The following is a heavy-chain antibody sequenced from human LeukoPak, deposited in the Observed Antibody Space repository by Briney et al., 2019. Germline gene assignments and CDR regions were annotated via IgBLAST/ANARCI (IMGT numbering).Heavy chain of an antibody. CDR2: ISGSGSGT. CDR3: AKGTSSNWYDFFDY. CDR1: GFTFSSYA. Sequence: GGSLRLSCAASGFTFSSYAMSWVRQAPGDGLQWVSGISGSGSGTYYADSVRGRFTISRDNSKNTLYLQMNSLRAEDTAVYLCAKGTSSNWYDFFDYWGQGTLVTVSS. J-gene: IGHJ4*02. V-gene: IGHV3-23*01. D-gene: IGHD6-13*01.